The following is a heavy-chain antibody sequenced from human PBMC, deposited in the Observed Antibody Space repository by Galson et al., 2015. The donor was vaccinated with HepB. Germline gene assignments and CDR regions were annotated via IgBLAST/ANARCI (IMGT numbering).Heavy chain of an antibody. J-gene: IGHJ6*02. CDR2: IYYSGST. D-gene: IGHD2-2*01. Sequence: QVQLQESGPGLVKPSETLSLTCTVSGGSISTYYWSWIRQPPGKGLEWIGYIYYSGSTNYNPSLKSRVTISVDTSKNQFSLKLSSVTAADTAVYYCASTALHQTYYYYGMDVWGQGTTVTVSS. V-gene: IGHV4-59*01. CDR3: ASTALHQTYYYYGMDV. CDR1: GGSISTYY.